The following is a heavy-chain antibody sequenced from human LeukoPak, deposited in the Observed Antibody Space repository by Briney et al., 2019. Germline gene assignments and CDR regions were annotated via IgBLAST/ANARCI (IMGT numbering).Heavy chain of an antibody. D-gene: IGHD3-10*01. Sequence: SETLSLTCTVSGGSINSYYWSWIRQSPGKGLEWIGYIHYTGTTNYNPSLKSRVTISIDTSKNQFSLNLSSVTAADTATYYCARVAMVRGVIRGAYNWFDPWGQGTLVTVSS. CDR3: ARVAMVRGVIRGAYNWFDP. CDR2: IHYTGTT. V-gene: IGHV4-59*01. CDR1: GGSINSYY. J-gene: IGHJ5*02.